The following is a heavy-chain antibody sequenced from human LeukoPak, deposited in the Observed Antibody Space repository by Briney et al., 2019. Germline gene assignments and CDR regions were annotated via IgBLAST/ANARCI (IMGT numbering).Heavy chain of an antibody. D-gene: IGHD2-15*01. Sequence: GGSLRLSCAASGFTFSTYEMNWVRQAPGKGLEWVSYISNGDGTIKYADSVKGRFTISRDNAKNSLYLQMNSLRAEDTAVYYCAREGVVAAADAFDIWGQGTMVTVSS. J-gene: IGHJ3*02. CDR2: ISNGDGTI. V-gene: IGHV3-48*03. CDR1: GFTFSTYE. CDR3: AREGVVAAADAFDI.